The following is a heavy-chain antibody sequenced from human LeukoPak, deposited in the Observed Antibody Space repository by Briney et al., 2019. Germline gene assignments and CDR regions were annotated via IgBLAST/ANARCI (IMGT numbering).Heavy chain of an antibody. CDR2: ISGSGGST. Sequence: GGSLRLSCAASGFTFDDYAMHWVRQAPGKGLEWVSAISGSGGSTYYADSVKGRFTISRDNSKNTLYLQMNSLRAEDTAVYYCAKDRLGNYGSGSSFDYWGQGTLVTVSS. D-gene: IGHD3-10*01. CDR1: GFTFDDYA. J-gene: IGHJ4*02. V-gene: IGHV3-23*01. CDR3: AKDRLGNYGSGSSFDY.